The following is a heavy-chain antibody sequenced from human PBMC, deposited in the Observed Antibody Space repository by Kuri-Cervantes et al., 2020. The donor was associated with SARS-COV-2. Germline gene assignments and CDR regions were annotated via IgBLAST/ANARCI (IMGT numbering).Heavy chain of an antibody. Sequence: GGSLRLSCAASGFTFSSYAMHWVRQAPGKGLEWVAVISYDGSNKYYADSVKGRFTISRDNSKNTLYLQMNSLRAEDTAVYYCARDPTIYYYYYYYMDVWGKGTTVTVSS. V-gene: IGHV3-30-3*01. CDR3: ARDPTIYYYYYYYMDV. D-gene: IGHD3-3*01. CDR1: GFTFSSYA. J-gene: IGHJ6*03. CDR2: ISYDGSNK.